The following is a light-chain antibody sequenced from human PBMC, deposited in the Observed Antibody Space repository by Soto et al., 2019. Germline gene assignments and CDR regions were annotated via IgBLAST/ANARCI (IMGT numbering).Light chain of an antibody. Sequence: DIQMTQSPSSLSASVGDRVTITCRPSQTISNYLNWYQQKPGKAPQFLIYAAFTLQNGVPSRFSGRTSGADFTLTINGLQPEDFATYYCQQSYSFPYTFGQGTNLEI. J-gene: IGKJ2*01. CDR2: AAF. CDR3: QQSYSFPYT. V-gene: IGKV1-39*01. CDR1: QTISNY.